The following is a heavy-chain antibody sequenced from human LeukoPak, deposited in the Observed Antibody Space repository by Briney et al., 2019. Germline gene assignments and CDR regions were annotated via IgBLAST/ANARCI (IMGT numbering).Heavy chain of an antibody. Sequence: SETLSLTCAVYGGSFSVYHWSWIRQPPGKGLEWMGEINHSGRTNYIPSLKSRVTISIDTSKNQFSLKLSSVTAADTAVYYCARAKQIDDYVWGSYRPDAFDIWGQGTMVTVSS. CDR3: ARAKQIDDYVWGSYRPDAFDI. CDR2: INHSGRT. J-gene: IGHJ3*02. V-gene: IGHV4-34*01. CDR1: GGSFSVYH. D-gene: IGHD3-16*02.